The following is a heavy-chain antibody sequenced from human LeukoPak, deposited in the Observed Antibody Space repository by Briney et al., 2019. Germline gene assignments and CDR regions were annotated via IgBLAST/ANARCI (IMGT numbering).Heavy chain of an antibody. D-gene: IGHD1-26*01. V-gene: IGHV3-30-3*01. CDR2: ISYDGSNE. CDR3: ATGSPAFDY. CDR1: GFTFSSYA. J-gene: IGHJ4*02. Sequence: GGFLRLSCAASGFTFSSYAMYWVRQAPGKGLEWVAVISYDGSNEDYADSVKGRFTISRDNSKNTLYLQMNSLRAEDTAVYYCATGSPAFDYWGQGTLVTVSS.